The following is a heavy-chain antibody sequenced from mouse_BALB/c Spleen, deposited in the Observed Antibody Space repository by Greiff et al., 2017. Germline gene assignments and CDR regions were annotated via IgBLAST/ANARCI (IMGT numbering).Heavy chain of an antibody. CDR2: ISYSGST. V-gene: IGHV3-2*02. Sequence: EVQLQQSGPGLVKPSQSLSLTCTVTGYSITSDYAWNWIRQFPGNKLEWMGYISYSGSTSYNPSLKSRISITRDTSKNQFFLQLNSVTTEDTATYYCARYYYGSSYYWYFDVWGAGTTVTVSS. J-gene: IGHJ1*01. CDR3: ARYYYGSSYYWYFDV. D-gene: IGHD1-1*01. CDR1: GYSITSDYA.